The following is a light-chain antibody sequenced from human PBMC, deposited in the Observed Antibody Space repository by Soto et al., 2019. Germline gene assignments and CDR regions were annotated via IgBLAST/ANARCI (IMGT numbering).Light chain of an antibody. V-gene: IGKV3-20*01. CDR2: GAS. Sequence: EIVLTQSPGTLSLSPGERATLSCRASQSVSSSYLAWYQQKPGQAPRLLIYGASSRATGIPDRSSGSGSGTDFTLTISRLEPEDFAVYYCQQYPGYTFGQGTKLEIK. J-gene: IGKJ2*01. CDR3: QQYPGYT. CDR1: QSVSSSY.